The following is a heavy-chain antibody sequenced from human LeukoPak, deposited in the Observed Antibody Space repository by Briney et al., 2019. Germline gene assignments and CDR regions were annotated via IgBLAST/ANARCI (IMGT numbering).Heavy chain of an antibody. CDR2: INQVGRVK. D-gene: IGHD6-19*01. CDR3: ARKGIAVASVPYYYYGMDV. Sequence: GGSLRLSCAASGFSFSNFWMSWVRQAPGKGLDWVANINQVGRVKHYVDSVKGRFTISRDNAKNSLYLQMNSLRAEDTAVYYCARKGIAVASVPYYYYGMDVWGQGTTVTVSS. V-gene: IGHV3-7*03. CDR1: GFSFSNFW. J-gene: IGHJ6*02.